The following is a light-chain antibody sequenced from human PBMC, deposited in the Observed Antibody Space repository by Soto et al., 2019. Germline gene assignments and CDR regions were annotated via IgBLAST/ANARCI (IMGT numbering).Light chain of an antibody. J-gene: IGKJ4*01. CDR1: QSVSSNN. CDR3: QQYGSSPLT. V-gene: IGKV3-20*01. CDR2: GAS. Sequence: EIVLTQSPGTLSLSPGERATLSCRASQSVSSNNLAWYQHKLGQAPRLLMYGASSRATGIPDRFSGSGSGTDFTLTITSLEPEDFAVYYCQQYGSSPLTFGRGTKVEIK.